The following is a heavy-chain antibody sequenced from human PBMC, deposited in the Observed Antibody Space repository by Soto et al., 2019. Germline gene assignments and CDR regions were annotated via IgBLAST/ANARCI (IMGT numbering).Heavy chain of an antibody. D-gene: IGHD1-26*01. J-gene: IGHJ3*01. CDR2: LSSESSFI. CDR1: GFTFSNFY. V-gene: IGHV3-11*06. Sequence: QVQLVESGGGLVRPGGSLRLSCAASGFTFSNFYMNWVRQAPGKGLEWVAFLSSESSFISYADSVKGRFTISRDNAKKSLFLQMGSLRAEDTAVYYCARVRSGTYNDFDLWGQGTVVTVSS. CDR3: ARVRSGTYNDFDL.